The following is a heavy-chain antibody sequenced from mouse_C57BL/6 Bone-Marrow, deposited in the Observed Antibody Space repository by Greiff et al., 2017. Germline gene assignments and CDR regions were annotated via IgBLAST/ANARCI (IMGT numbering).Heavy chain of an antibody. CDR2: WNNDNY. V-gene: IGHV8-2*01. D-gene: IGHD2-4*01. J-gene: IGHJ4*01. Sequence: QVTLKESGPGILQPSQTLSLACTFSGISLSTSGMGLSWLRKPSGKALDWLARIWNNDNYYNPSLKSRLTISKEPSNYQVFLKLTSVDTADSATYYGAWRGFMITTAYYYAMDYGGQGTSVTVSS. CDR3: WRGFMITTAYYYAMDY. CDR1: ISLSTSGMGL.